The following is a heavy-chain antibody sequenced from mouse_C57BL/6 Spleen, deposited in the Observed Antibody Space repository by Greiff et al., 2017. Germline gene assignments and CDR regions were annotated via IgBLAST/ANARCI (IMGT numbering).Heavy chain of an antibody. CDR3: ARGELLDY. D-gene: IGHD4-1*01. CDR1: GFTFSDYG. V-gene: IGHV5-17*01. J-gene: IGHJ2*01. Sequence: EVMLVESGGGLVKPGGSLKLSCAASGFTFSDYGMHWVRQAPEKGLEWVAYISSGSSTIYYADTVKGRFTISRDNAKNTLFLQMTRLRSEDTAMDYCARGELLDYWGQGTTLTVSS. CDR2: ISSGSSTI.